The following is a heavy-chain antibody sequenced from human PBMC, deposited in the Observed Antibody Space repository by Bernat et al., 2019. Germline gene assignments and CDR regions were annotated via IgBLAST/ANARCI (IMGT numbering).Heavy chain of an antibody. Sequence: QVQLVQSGAEVKKPGASVKVSCKASGYTFTSYAMHWVRQAPGQRLEWMGWINAGKGNTKYSQKFQGRVTITRDTSASTAYMELSSQRSEDTAVYYCARDQGLGSSTSGFADNWFDPWGQGTLVTVSS. V-gene: IGHV1-3*01. CDR1: GYTFTSYA. CDR2: INAGKGNT. CDR3: ARDQGLGSSTSGFADNWFDP. J-gene: IGHJ5*02. D-gene: IGHD2-2*01.